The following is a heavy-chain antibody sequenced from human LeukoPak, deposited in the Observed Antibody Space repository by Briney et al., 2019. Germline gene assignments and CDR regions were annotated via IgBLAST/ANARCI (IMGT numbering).Heavy chain of an antibody. D-gene: IGHD2-2*01. CDR2: ISGSGVST. CDR3: AKDWGMGDQLLRIDY. Sequence: GGSLRLSCTASGFTFSNYAMHWVRQAPGKGLEWLSGISGSGVSTYYADSVKGRFTISRDNSNNTLYLQMSSLGAEDTAVYFCAKDWGMGDQLLRIDYWGRGTLVTVSS. J-gene: IGHJ4*02. CDR1: GFTFSNYA. V-gene: IGHV3-23*01.